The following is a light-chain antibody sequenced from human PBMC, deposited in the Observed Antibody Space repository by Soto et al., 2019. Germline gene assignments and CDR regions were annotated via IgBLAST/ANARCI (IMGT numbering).Light chain of an antibody. J-gene: IGKJ4*01. V-gene: IGKV3-11*01. CDR3: QQRSKWPRLT. CDR2: DAS. CDR1: QSVSSY. Sequence: EIVLTQSPATLSLSPGERATLSCRASQSVSSYLAWYQQKPGQAPRLLIHDASNRATGIPARFSGSGSGTDFTLTISSLEPEDFAVYYCQQRSKWPRLTFGGGTKVDIK.